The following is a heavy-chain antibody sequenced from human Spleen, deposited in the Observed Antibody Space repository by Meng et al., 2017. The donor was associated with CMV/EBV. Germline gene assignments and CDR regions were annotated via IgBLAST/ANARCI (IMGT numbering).Heavy chain of an antibody. D-gene: IGHD3-3*01. CDR2: IKSKTDGGTT. Sequence: GESLKISCAASGFTFSTYAMHWVRQAPGKGLEWVGRIKSKTDGGTTDYAAPVKGRFTISRDDSKNTLYLQMNSLKTEDTAVYYCTTDNDLIDYWGQGTLVTVSS. V-gene: IGHV3-15*01. CDR1: GFTFSTYA. CDR3: TTDNDLIDY. J-gene: IGHJ4*02.